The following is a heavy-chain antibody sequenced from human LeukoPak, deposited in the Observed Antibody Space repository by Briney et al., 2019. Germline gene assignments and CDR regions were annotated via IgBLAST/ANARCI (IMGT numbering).Heavy chain of an antibody. CDR1: GASFSGYY. CDR2: INHSGST. V-gene: IGHV4-34*01. D-gene: IGHD3-22*01. Sequence: SETLSLTCAVYGASFSGYYWSWIRQPPGKGLEWIGEINHSGSTNYNPSLKSRVTISVDTSKNQFSLKLTSVTAADTAVYYCARRYYYDSSYDFQHWGQGTLVTVSS. CDR3: ARRYYYDSSYDFQH. J-gene: IGHJ1*01.